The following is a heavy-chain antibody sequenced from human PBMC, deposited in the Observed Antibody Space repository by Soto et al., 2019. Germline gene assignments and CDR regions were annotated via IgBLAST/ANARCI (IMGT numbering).Heavy chain of an antibody. Sequence: PSETLSLTCTVSGGSIRSSRYYWGWIRQPPGKGLEWIGNIYYSGSTYNNPSLKSRVSISVDTSKNQFSLRVSSVTAADTAVYYCARIVYGRSPSVDSWGQGTQVTVYS. D-gene: IGHD3-10*01. CDR3: ARIVYGRSPSVDS. CDR1: GGSIRSSRYY. CDR2: IYYSGST. J-gene: IGHJ5*01. V-gene: IGHV4-39*01.